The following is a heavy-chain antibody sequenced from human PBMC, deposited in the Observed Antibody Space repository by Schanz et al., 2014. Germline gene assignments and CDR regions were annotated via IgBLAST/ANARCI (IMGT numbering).Heavy chain of an antibody. Sequence: QVQLVQSGAEVKKPGSSVKVSCKASGGTFSTYPINWLRQAPGQGLEWMGRIIPIAGITNYAQRFQGRVTITADKSTTTAYMELNSLNSDDTAVYYCATLDYADSVSWGQGTLVTVSS. V-gene: IGHV1-69*02. D-gene: IGHD4-17*01. CDR3: ATLDYADSVS. J-gene: IGHJ5*02. CDR2: IIPIAGIT. CDR1: GGTFSTYP.